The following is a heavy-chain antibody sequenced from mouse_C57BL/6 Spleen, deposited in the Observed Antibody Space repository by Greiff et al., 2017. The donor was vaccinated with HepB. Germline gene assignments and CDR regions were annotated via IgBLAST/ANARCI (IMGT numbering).Heavy chain of an antibody. J-gene: IGHJ4*01. CDR3: AREISYVSSRAMDY. D-gene: IGHD1-3*01. CDR2: IYPGDGDT. Sequence: VKLMESGAELVKPGASVKISCKASGYAFSSYWMNWVKQRPGKGLEWIGQIYPGDGDTNYNGKFKGKATLTADKSSSTAYMQLSSLTSEDSAVYFCAREISYVSSRAMDYWGQGTSVTVSS. CDR1: GYAFSSYW. V-gene: IGHV1-80*01.